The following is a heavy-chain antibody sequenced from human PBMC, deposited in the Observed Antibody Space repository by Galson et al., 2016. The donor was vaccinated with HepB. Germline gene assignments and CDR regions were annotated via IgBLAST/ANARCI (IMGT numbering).Heavy chain of an antibody. CDR3: SRDFSGPLEK. V-gene: IGHV3-74*01. CDR2: INPDGSIT. D-gene: IGHD2/OR15-2a*01. CDR1: GFIFRSHW. Sequence: SLRLSCAGSGFIFRSHWFHWVRQAPGKGLVWVSRINPDGSITNYADSVKGRFTVSRDDAKNTLYLQMNSLRVEDTAVYYCSRDFSGPLEKGGQGDLVTVSS. J-gene: IGHJ4*02.